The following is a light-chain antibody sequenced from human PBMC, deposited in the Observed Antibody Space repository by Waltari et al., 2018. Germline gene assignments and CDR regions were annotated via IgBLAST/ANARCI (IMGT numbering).Light chain of an antibody. CDR3: QSYDRSLSGSI. Sequence: QSGLTQPLSVSGAPGQRVTISCTGSSSNIGAGYDVHWYQLLPGTAPKLPIYGNPKRPEGVPDRFSCANSGTSASLASTGLQAEDEADYYCQSYDRSLSGSIFGGGTKLTVL. CDR2: GNP. J-gene: IGLJ2*01. V-gene: IGLV1-40*01. CDR1: SSNIGAGYD.